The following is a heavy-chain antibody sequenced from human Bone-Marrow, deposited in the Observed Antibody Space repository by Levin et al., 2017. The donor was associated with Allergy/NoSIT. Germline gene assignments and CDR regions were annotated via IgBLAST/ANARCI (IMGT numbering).Heavy chain of an antibody. D-gene: IGHD3-9*01. V-gene: IGHV3-66*01. CDR1: GFTVSSNY. Sequence: QSGGSLRLSCAASGFTVSSNYMSWVRQAPGKGLEWVSVIYSGGSTYYADSVKGRFTISRDNSKNTLYLQMNSLRAEDTAVYYCARGPIFRYFDPLGWGQGTLVTVSS. J-gene: IGHJ4*02. CDR3: ARGPIFRYFDPLG. CDR2: IYSGGST.